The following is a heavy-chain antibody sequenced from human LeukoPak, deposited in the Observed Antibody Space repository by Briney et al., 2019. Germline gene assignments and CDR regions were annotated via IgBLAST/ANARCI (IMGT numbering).Heavy chain of an antibody. CDR2: INPRRDST. J-gene: IGHJ5*02. Sequence: ASVKVSCKASGYTFTNYFMHWVRQAPGQGLEWMGIINPRRDSTGYAQKFQGRITMTTDMSTRTVYMELSSLESEDTAVYYCARRDCVGDCYSNWIDPWGQGTLVTVSS. D-gene: IGHD2-21*02. CDR3: ARRDCVGDCYSNWIDP. V-gene: IGHV1-46*01. CDR1: GYTFTNYF.